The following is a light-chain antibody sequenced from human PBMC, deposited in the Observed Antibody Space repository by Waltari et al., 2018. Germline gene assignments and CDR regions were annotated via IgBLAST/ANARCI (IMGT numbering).Light chain of an antibody. V-gene: IGKV1-17*01. CDR1: QGVSSY. J-gene: IGKJ1*01. CDR2: YAN. Sequence: IQMSQSPSSLSASVGDRVTITCRASQGVSSYLNWYQQKPGKVPKRLIYYANSLPSGVPSRFSGSGSGTEFTLTISSLQPEDFAIYYCQQGNSYPWTFGQGTKVEIK. CDR3: QQGNSYPWT.